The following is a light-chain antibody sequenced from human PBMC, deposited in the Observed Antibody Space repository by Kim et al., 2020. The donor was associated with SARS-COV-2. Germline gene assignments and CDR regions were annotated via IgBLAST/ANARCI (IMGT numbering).Light chain of an antibody. J-gene: IGLJ3*02. Sequence: APGETSMITCGGDNIEAKSVHWYQQRPGQAPLLVIYYDTDRPSGIPERFSGSNSGNTATLTISRVEAGDEAEFFCQVWDSSISQVLFGGGTQLTVL. V-gene: IGLV3-21*04. CDR1: NIEAKS. CDR3: QVWDSSISQVL. CDR2: YDT.